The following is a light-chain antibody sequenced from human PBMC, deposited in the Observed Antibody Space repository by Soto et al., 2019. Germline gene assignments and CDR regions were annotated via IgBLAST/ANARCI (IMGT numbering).Light chain of an antibody. J-gene: IGLJ3*02. Sequence: QSVLTQPPSVSGAPGQTVTIPCTGSSSNIGAGHDVHWYRQVPGTAPKLLIFENTNRPYGVPDRFSASKSGNSASLAITGLQAEDEADYYCQSYDSLTSCVFGGGTKVTVL. CDR1: SSNIGAGHD. CDR2: ENT. CDR3: QSYDSLTSCV. V-gene: IGLV1-40*01.